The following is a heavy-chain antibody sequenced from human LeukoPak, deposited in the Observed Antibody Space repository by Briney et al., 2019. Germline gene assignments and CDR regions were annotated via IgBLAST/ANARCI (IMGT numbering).Heavy chain of an antibody. CDR1: SGSINNHY. D-gene: IGHD5-18*01. CDR2: TYNSWNT. Sequence: PSETLSLTCILPSGSINNHYWSWIRQPPGKGLEWIGYTYNSWNTNYNPSLQSRVTISMDASRKQFSLNLTSVTAADTAVYYCARDQIGYGLDYWGQGTLVTVSS. CDR3: ARDQIGYGLDY. V-gene: IGHV4-59*11. J-gene: IGHJ4*02.